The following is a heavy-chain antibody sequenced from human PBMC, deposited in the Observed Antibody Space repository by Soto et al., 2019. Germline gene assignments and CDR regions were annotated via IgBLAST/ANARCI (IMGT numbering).Heavy chain of an antibody. D-gene: IGHD3-22*01. CDR3: ARGYYDSSGYHSWAMDYYYGMDV. J-gene: IGHJ6*02. V-gene: IGHV1-69*01. CDR2: IIPIFGTA. CDR1: GGTFSSYA. Sequence: QVQLVQSGAEVKKPGSSVKVSCKASGGTFSSYAISWVLQAPGQGLEWMGGIIPIFGTANYAQKFQGRVTITADESTSTAYMELSSLRSEDTAVYYCARGYYDSSGYHSWAMDYYYGMDVWGQGTTVTVSS.